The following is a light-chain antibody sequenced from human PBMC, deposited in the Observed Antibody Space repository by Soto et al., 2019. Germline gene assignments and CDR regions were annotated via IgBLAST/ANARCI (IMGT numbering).Light chain of an antibody. CDR1: SSNIGSNT. J-gene: IGLJ2*01. V-gene: IGLV1-44*01. Sequence: QSVLTQPPSASGTPGQRVTISCSGSSSNIGSNTVNWYQQVPGTAPKVLIYGNNRRPSGVPDRFSGSKSGTSASLAISGLQSEDEAGYYCAAWDDSLNGVLFGGGTKVTVL. CDR2: GNN. CDR3: AAWDDSLNGVL.